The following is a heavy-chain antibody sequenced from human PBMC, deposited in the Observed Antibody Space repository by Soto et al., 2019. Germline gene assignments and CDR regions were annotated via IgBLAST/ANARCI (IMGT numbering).Heavy chain of an antibody. CDR1: GFTFNNYA. Sequence: EVQLLESGGGLVQPGGSLRLSCAASGFTFNNYAMTWVRQAPGKGLEWVSAISGGGDTTSYADSVKGRFTVSRDGSKNTLYLQMSSLRAEDTALYYCAKGRGGSGSLTPRVDFWGQGTLCTVSS. J-gene: IGHJ4*02. V-gene: IGHV3-23*01. CDR3: AKGRGGSGSLTPRVDF. CDR2: ISGGGDTT. D-gene: IGHD3-10*01.